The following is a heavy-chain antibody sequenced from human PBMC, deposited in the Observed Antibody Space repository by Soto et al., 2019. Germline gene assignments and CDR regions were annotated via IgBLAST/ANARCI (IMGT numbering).Heavy chain of an antibody. V-gene: IGHV4-61*01. CDR2: IYYSGST. Sequence: SETLSLTCTVSCGSVSSGSYYWSWIRQPPGKGLEWIGYIYYSGSTNYNPSLKSRVTISVDTSKNQFSLKLSSVTAADTAVYYCARVAGVVTIDYWGQGTLVTVSS. D-gene: IGHD2-21*02. CDR3: ARVAGVVTIDY. CDR1: CGSVSSGSYY. J-gene: IGHJ4*02.